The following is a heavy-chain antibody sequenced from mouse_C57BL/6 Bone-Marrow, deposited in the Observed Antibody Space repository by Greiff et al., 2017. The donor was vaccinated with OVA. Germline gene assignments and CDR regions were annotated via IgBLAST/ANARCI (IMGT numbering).Heavy chain of an antibody. Sequence: VQLKESGPGLVKPSQSLSLTCSVTGYSITSGYYWNWIRQFPGNKLEWMGYISYDGSNNYNPSLKNRISITRDTSKNQFFLKLNSVTTEDTATYYCARAYGSSSDYWGQGTTLTVSS. CDR3: ARAYGSSSDY. CDR1: GYSITSGYY. CDR2: ISYDGSN. V-gene: IGHV3-6*01. D-gene: IGHD1-1*01. J-gene: IGHJ2*01.